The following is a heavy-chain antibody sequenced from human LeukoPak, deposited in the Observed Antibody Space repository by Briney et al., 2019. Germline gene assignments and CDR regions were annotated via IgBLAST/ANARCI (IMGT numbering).Heavy chain of an antibody. J-gene: IGHJ3*02. D-gene: IGHD3-10*01. CDR1: GFTFSSYW. V-gene: IGHV3-74*01. CDR3: ANGGSGSYYNVLDAFDI. CDR2: INSDGSST. Sequence: GGSLRLSCAASGFTFSSYWMHWVRQAPGKGLVWVSRINSDGSSTSYADSVKGRFTISRDNAKNTLYLQMNSLRAEDTAVYYCANGGSGSYYNVLDAFDIWGQGTMVTVSS.